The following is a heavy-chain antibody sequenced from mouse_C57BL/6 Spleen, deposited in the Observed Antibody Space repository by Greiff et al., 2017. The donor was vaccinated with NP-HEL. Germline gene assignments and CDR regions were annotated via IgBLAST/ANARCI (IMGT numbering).Heavy chain of an antibody. V-gene: IGHV1-15*01. CDR2: IDPETGGT. CDR3: TSGYYVKVWFAY. Sequence: QVQLKESGAELVRPGASVTLSCKASGYTFTDYEMHWVKQTPVHGLEWIGAIDPETGGTAYNQKFKGKAILTADKSSSTAYMELRSLTSEDSAVYYCTSGYYVKVWFAYWGQGTLVTVSA. D-gene: IGHD2-3*01. J-gene: IGHJ3*01. CDR1: GYTFTDYE.